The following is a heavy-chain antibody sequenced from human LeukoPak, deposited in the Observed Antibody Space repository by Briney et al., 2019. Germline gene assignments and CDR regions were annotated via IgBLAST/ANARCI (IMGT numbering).Heavy chain of an antibody. CDR3: ARGGDILTGYYTEPNWFDP. D-gene: IGHD3-9*01. Sequence: GASVKVSCKASGYTFTSYDINWVRQATGQGLEWMGWMNPNSGNTGYAQKFQGRVTMTRNTSISTAYMELSSLRSEDTAVYYCARGGDILTGYYTEPNWFDPWGQGTLVTVSS. CDR1: GYTFTSYD. CDR2: MNPNSGNT. J-gene: IGHJ5*02. V-gene: IGHV1-8*01.